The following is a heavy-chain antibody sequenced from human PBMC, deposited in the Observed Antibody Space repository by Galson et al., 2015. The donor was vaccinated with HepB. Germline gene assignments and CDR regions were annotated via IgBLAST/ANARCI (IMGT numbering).Heavy chain of an antibody. CDR1: GFTVSSNY. CDR3: ARELLADPDTTSGWSAFDV. J-gene: IGHJ3*01. V-gene: IGHV3-66*02. Sequence: LRLSCAASGFTVSSNYMTWVRQAPGKGLEWVSVIYNGGSTYYAGSVQGRFTISRDNFKNTLYLQMNGLRTEDTAVYYCARELLADPDTTSGWSAFDVWGQGTMVTVSS. D-gene: IGHD6-19*01. CDR2: IYNGGST.